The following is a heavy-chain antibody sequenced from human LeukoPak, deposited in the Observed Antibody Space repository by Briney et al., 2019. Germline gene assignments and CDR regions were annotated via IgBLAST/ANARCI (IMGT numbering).Heavy chain of an antibody. CDR1: GYTFTSYY. D-gene: IGHD3-9*01. CDR2: IYPSGGNK. Sequence: GASVTVSCKASGYTFTSYYMHWVRQAPRPGLEWMGIIYPSGGNKNYAQKFQGRVTMTSDTCTSTVYMELSSLRSEDTAVYYCARARHNYDILTGYLQNWFDPWGQGTLVTVSS. V-gene: IGHV1-46*01. J-gene: IGHJ5*02. CDR3: ARARHNYDILTGYLQNWFDP.